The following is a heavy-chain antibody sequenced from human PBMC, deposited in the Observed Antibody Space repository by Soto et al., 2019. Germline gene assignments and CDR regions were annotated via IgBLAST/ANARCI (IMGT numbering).Heavy chain of an antibody. D-gene: IGHD3-10*01. CDR2: IYHSGST. J-gene: IGHJ6*02. CDR3: ARGLLWFGEPYNVMDV. CDR1: GGSISSSNW. Sequence: QVQLQESGPGLVKPSGTLSLTCAVSGGSISSSNWWSWVRQPPGKGLEWIGEIYHSGSTNYNTSLKSRGTVSVGKSKNQFALQLGCVTAADTAVYYCARGLLWFGEPYNVMDVWGQGTTVTVSS. V-gene: IGHV4-4*02.